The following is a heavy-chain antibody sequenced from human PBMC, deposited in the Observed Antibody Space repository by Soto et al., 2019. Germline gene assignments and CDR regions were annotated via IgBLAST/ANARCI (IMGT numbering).Heavy chain of an antibody. CDR1: GGTISSGGYF. J-gene: IGHJ4*02. V-gene: IGHV4-31*01. Sequence: QVQLQESGPGLVKPSQTLSLTCTVSGGTISSGGYFWSWIRQQPGKGLEWIGYIAGSGSTYYNPSLKSQLTXSXDXXKKQFYLKLSSVTAADTAVYYCTTLFNYYERRGYAEYCFDHWGQGTLVSVSS. CDR3: TTLFNYYERRGYAEYCFDH. CDR2: IAGSGST. D-gene: IGHD3-22*01.